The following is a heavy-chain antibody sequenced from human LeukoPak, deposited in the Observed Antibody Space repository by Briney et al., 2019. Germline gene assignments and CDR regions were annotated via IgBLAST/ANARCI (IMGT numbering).Heavy chain of an antibody. CDR3: AREVAARSRAYYYYYMDV. CDR1: GGSFSGCY. CDR2: INHSGST. D-gene: IGHD6-6*01. Sequence: PSETLSLTCAVYGGSFSGCYWSWIRQPPGKGLEWIGEINHSGSTNYNPSLKSRVTISVDTSKNQFSLNLNSVTAADTAVYYCAREVAARSRAYYYYYMDVWGKGTTVTVSS. V-gene: IGHV4-34*01. J-gene: IGHJ6*03.